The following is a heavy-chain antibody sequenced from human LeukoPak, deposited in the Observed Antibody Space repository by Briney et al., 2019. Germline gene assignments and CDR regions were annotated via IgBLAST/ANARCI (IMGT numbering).Heavy chain of an antibody. Sequence: GGSLRLSCAASGFTFSSYWMSWVRQAPGKGLEWVASIKQDGSEKYYVDSVKGRFTISRDNAKNSLYLQMNSLRAEDTAVYYCARRFWSGYPKRIYYFDYWGQGTLVTVSS. D-gene: IGHD3-3*01. V-gene: IGHV3-7*01. CDR1: GFTFSSYW. J-gene: IGHJ4*02. CDR2: IKQDGSEK. CDR3: ARRFWSGYPKRIYYFDY.